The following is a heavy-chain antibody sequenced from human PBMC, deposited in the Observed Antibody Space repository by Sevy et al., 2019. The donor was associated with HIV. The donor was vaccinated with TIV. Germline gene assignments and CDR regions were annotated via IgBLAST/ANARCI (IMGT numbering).Heavy chain of an antibody. Sequence: GGSLRLSCAASGFTFSSYSMNWVRQAPGKGLEWVSYISRTSSTLYYVDSVKGRFTISRDNAKNSLYLQMNSLRAEDTAVYYCARSPPYSSGSDGIDHWGQGTLVTVSS. V-gene: IGHV3-48*01. CDR1: GFTFSSYS. J-gene: IGHJ4*02. CDR3: ARSPPYSSGSDGIDH. CDR2: ISRTSSTL. D-gene: IGHD6-19*01.